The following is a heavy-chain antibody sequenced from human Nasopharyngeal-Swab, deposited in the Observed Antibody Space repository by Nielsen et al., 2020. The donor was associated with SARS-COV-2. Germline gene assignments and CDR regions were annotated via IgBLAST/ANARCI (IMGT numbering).Heavy chain of an antibody. V-gene: IGHV4-59*08. CDR1: GGSIRNYY. CDR3: ARRDYGTLFDY. J-gene: IGHJ4*02. D-gene: IGHD4-17*01. CDR2: IYYTGST. Sequence: SETLSLTCTVSGGSIRNYYWSWIRQPPGKGLEWIGYIYYTGSTDYNPSLKSRVTISVDTSRNQFSLKLSPVTATDTAIYYCARRDYGTLFDYWGRGTLVTASS.